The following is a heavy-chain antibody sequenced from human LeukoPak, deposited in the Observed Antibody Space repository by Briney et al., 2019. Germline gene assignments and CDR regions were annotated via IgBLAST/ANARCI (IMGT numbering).Heavy chain of an antibody. Sequence: ASVEVSCKASGGTFSSYAISWVRQAPGQGLEWMGGIIPIFGTANYAQKFQGRVTITADESTSTAYMELSSLRSEDTAVYYCARDFAYYDFWSGPTYGMDVWGQGTTVTVSS. CDR3: ARDFAYYDFWSGPTYGMDV. J-gene: IGHJ6*02. D-gene: IGHD3-3*01. CDR2: IIPIFGTA. V-gene: IGHV1-69*13. CDR1: GGTFSSYA.